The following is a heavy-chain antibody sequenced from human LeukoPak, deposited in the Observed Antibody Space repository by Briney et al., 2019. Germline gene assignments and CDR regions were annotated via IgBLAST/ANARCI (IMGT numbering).Heavy chain of an antibody. J-gene: IGHJ3*02. CDR3: ASGLTNCSGGSCHSDAFDI. CDR1: GGSISSYY. V-gene: IGHV4-59*01. CDR2: IYYSGST. Sequence: SETLSLTCTVSGGSISSYYWSWIRQPPGKGLEWIGYIYYSGSTNYNPSLKSRVTISVDTSKNQFSLKLSSVTAADTAVYYCASGLTNCSGGSCHSDAFDIWGRRTMVTVSS. D-gene: IGHD2-15*01.